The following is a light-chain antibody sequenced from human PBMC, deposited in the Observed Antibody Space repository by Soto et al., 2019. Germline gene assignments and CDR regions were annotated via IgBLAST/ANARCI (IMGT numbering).Light chain of an antibody. CDR1: QSISSW. J-gene: IGKJ1*01. Sequence: DIQMTQSPSTLSASVGDRVTITCRASQSISSWLAWYQKKPGKAPKLLIYKASGLESGVPSRFSGSGSGTEFTLTISSLQPDDFATYYCQQYKSYWTFGQGTKV. CDR3: QQYKSYWT. V-gene: IGKV1-5*03. CDR2: KAS.